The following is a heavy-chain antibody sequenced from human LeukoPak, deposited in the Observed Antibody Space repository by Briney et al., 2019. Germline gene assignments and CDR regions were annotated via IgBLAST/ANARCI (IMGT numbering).Heavy chain of an antibody. CDR3: TRRSYSSVTRDY. D-gene: IGHD4-17*01. CDR1: GFTFSGSA. V-gene: IGHV3-73*01. J-gene: IGHJ4*02. Sequence: GGSLRLSCAASGFTFSGSAMHWVRQASGKGLEWVGRIRSKTNNYATAYAASVKGRFTISRDDSKNTAYLQTNSLKTEDTAVYYCTRRSYSSVTRDYWGQGTLVTVSS. CDR2: IRSKTNNYAT.